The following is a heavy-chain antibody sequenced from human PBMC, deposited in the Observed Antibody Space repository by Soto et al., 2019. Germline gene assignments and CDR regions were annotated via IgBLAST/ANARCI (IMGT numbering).Heavy chain of an antibody. CDR1: GGSFSGYY. CDR2: INHSGGT. D-gene: IGHD3-10*01. Sequence: SETLSLTCAVYGGSFSGYYWSWIRQPPGKGLEWIGEINHSGGTNYNPSLKSRVTISVDTSKNQFSLKLSSVTAADTAVYYCARDGIIMVRGVIEDYYYYMDVWGKGTTVTVSS. J-gene: IGHJ6*03. CDR3: ARDGIIMVRGVIEDYYYYMDV. V-gene: IGHV4-34*01.